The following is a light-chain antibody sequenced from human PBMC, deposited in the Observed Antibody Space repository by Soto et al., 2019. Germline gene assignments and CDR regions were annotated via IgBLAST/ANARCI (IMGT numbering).Light chain of an antibody. CDR2: GAS. J-gene: IGKJ1*01. V-gene: IGKV3-20*01. CDR1: QSVASAY. Sequence: EIVLTQSPGTLSLSPGERATLSCRASQSVASAYLAWYHHKPGQPPRLLIYGASSRATGIPDRISGSGSGTDFTLTISRLEAEDFGVYYCQQYGSSWWAFGQGTKVEAK. CDR3: QQYGSSWWA.